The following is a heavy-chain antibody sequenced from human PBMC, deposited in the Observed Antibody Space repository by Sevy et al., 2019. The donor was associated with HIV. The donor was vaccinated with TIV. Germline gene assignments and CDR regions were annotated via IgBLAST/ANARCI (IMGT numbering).Heavy chain of an antibody. CDR3: AKDRITVIGDAFDL. CDR2: ISNSGSDT. J-gene: IGHJ3*01. CDR1: GFTFSSYA. D-gene: IGHD4-17*01. Sequence: GESLKISCAASGFTFSSYAMHWVRQAPGKGLEWVSAISNSGSDTKYAGSVKGRFTISRDNSKNTQYVQMNSLSAEDTAVYYCAKDRITVIGDAFDLWGQGTMVTVSS. V-gene: IGHV3-23*01.